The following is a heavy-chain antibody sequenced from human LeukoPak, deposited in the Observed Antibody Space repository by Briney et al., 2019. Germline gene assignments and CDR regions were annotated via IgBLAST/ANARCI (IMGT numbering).Heavy chain of an antibody. V-gene: IGHV4-59*08. CDR1: GGSISSYY. Sequence: SETLSLTCTVSGGSISSYYWSWIRQPPGKGLEWIGYIYYSGSTNYNPSLKSRVTISVDTSKNLFSLKLSSVTAADTAVYYCARYYYDSSGLNYYFDYWGQGTLVTVSS. CDR3: ARYYYDSSGLNYYFDY. J-gene: IGHJ4*02. CDR2: IYYSGST. D-gene: IGHD3-22*01.